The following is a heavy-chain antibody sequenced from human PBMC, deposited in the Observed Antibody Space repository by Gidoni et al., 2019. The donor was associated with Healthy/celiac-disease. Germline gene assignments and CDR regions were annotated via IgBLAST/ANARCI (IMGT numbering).Heavy chain of an antibody. J-gene: IGHJ3*02. CDR2: IYYSGRT. V-gene: IGHV4-59*01. CDR3: ARGGLTGDDAFDI. D-gene: IGHD7-27*01. Sequence: QVQLQASGPGLVKPSETLSLTCTVSGCSISSYYLRWIRQPPGKGLEWIGYIYYSGRTNYNPSLKSRVTISVDTSKNQFSLKLSSVTAADTAVYYCARGGLTGDDAFDIWGQGTMVTVSS. CDR1: GCSISSYY.